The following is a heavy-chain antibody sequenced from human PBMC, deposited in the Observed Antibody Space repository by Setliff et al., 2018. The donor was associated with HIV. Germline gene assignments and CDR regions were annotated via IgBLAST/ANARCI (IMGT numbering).Heavy chain of an antibody. V-gene: IGHV4-28*01. D-gene: IGHD3-10*01. CDR1: GYSISSNDW. Sequence: SETLSLTCVVSGYSISSNDWWGWIRQSPGKGLEWIGYIYYSGSTYYNPSLKSRVTMSVDTSKNQFSLKLSSVTAVDTAVYYCARLDDSGSYYENAFDIWGQGTTVTVSS. J-gene: IGHJ3*02. CDR3: ARLDDSGSYYENAFDI. CDR2: IYYSGST.